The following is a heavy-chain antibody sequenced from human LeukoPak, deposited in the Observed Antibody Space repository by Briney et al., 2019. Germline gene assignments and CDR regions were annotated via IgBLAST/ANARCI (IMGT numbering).Heavy chain of an antibody. Sequence: GASVKVSCKASGYTFSSYGISWVRQAPGQGLEWMGWISTYNGNTNYAQKVQGRVTMTTDTSTSTAYMELRSLRSDDTAVYYCAGSDPGWVAFDVWGQGTMVTVSS. J-gene: IGHJ3*01. CDR2: ISTYNGNT. V-gene: IGHV1-18*01. CDR3: AGSDPGWVAFDV. D-gene: IGHD6-19*01. CDR1: GYTFSSYG.